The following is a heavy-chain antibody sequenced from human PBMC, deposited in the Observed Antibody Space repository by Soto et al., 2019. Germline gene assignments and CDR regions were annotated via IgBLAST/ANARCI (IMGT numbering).Heavy chain of an antibody. J-gene: IGHJ4*02. CDR1: GDSISNNIYY. V-gene: IGHV4-39*01. D-gene: IGHD5-12*01. Sequence: PSETLSLTCTVSGDSISNNIYYWGWIRQPPGKGLEWIGSIYYSGNTYYNPSLKSRVTISVDTSKNQFSLKLSSVTAADTAVYYCARHNVDLEATIIFWDFDSWGQGTLVTVSS. CDR2: IYYSGNT. CDR3: ARHNVDLEATIIFWDFDS.